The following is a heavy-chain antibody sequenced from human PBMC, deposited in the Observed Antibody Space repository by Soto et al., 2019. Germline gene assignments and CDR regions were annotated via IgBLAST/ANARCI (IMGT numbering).Heavy chain of an antibody. J-gene: IGHJ5*02. D-gene: IGHD3-10*01. CDR2: INHSGST. Sequence: PSETLSLTCAVYGGSFSGYYWTWIRQPPGTGLEWIGEINHSGSTNYNPSLKSRVTISVDTSKNQFSLKLSSVTAADTAVYYCAVARALWFGEPHNWFDPWGQGTLVTVSS. V-gene: IGHV4-34*01. CDR3: AVARALWFGEPHNWFDP. CDR1: GGSFSGYY.